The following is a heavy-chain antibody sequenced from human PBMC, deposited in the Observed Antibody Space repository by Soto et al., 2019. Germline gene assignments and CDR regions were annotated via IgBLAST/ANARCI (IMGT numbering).Heavy chain of an antibody. D-gene: IGHD3-10*01. CDR2: ISPSGTT. J-gene: IGHJ4*02. V-gene: IGHV4-34*01. Sequence: QVQLQQWGAGLLKPSETLSLTCAVYGGSFSNNYWTWFRQPPGKGLEWIGEISPSGTTKYIPSLKSRGTISVATSRTQFFLKVTSVSAADTAVYYCATSLWFGTQPEIWGPGTLVTVSS. CDR3: ATSLWFGTQPEI. CDR1: GGSFSNNY.